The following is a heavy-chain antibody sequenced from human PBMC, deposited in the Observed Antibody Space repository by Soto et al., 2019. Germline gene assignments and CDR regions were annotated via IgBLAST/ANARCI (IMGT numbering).Heavy chain of an antibody. D-gene: IGHD6-25*01. CDR2: INAGNGNT. J-gene: IGHJ3*02. CDR1: GYTFTSYA. V-gene: IGHV1-3*01. CDR3: ARSRRLADAFEI. Sequence: GASVKVSCKASGYTFTSYAMHWVRQAPGQRLEWMGWINAGNGNTKYSQKFQGRVTITRDTSASTAYMELSSLRSEDTAVYYCARSRRLADAFEIWGQGTMVTVSS.